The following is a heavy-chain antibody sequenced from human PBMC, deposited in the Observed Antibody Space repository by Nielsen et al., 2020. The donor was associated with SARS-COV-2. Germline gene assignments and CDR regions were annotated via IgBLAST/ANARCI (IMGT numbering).Heavy chain of an antibody. CDR2: ISYDGSNK. Sequence: GESLKISCAASGFTFSSYGMHWVRQAPGKGLEWVAVISYDGSNKYYADSVKGRFTISRDNSKNTLYLQMDSLRTEDTAVYYCARGPGSNSYSHLNDWGQGTLVTVSS. CDR3: ARGPGSNSYSHLND. CDR1: GFTFSSYG. J-gene: IGHJ4*02. D-gene: IGHD3-16*01. V-gene: IGHV3-30*03.